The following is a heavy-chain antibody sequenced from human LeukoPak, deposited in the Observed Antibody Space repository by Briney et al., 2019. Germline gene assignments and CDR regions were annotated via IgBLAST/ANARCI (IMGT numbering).Heavy chain of an antibody. D-gene: IGHD3-22*01. CDR2: IYTSGST. CDR1: GGSISSYY. Sequence: SETLSLACTVSGGSISSYYWSWIRQPPGKGLEWIGYIYTSGSTNYNPSLKSRVTISVDTSKNQFSLKLSSVTAADTAVYYCARVETDSSGYCPMRDWGQGTLVTVSS. CDR3: ARVETDSSGYCPMRD. V-gene: IGHV4-4*09. J-gene: IGHJ4*02.